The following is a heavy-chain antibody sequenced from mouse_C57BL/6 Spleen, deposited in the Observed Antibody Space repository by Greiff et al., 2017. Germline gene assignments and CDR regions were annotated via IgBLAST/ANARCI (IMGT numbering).Heavy chain of an antibody. J-gene: IGHJ2*01. CDR1: GYSITSGYY. V-gene: IGHV3-6*01. CDR3: ASGGLRSYYFDY. CDR2: ISYDGSN. Sequence: DVKLLESGPGLVKPSQSLSLTCSVTGYSITSGYYWNWIRQFPGNKLEWMGYISYDGSNNYNPSLKNRISITRDTSKNQFFLKLNSVTTEDTATYYCASGGLRSYYFDYWGQGTTLTVSS. D-gene: IGHD2-4*01.